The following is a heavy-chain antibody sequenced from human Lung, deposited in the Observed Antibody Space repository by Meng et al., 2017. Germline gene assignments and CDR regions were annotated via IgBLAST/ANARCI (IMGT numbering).Heavy chain of an antibody. CDR1: GGSFSDYY. D-gene: IGHD4-11*01. V-gene: IGHV4-34*01. CDR3: ARGPTTMAHDFDY. CDR2: INHSGST. Sequence: VQLQQWGAGLFKPSATLSLTCVVSGGSFSDYYWSWIRQPPGKGLEWIGEINHSGSTNYNPSLESRATISVDTSQNNLSLKLSSVTAADSAVYYCARGPTTMAHDFDYWGQGTLVTVSS. J-gene: IGHJ4*02.